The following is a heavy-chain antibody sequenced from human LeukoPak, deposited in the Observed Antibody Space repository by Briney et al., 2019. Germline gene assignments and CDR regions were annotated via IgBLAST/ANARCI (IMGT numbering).Heavy chain of an antibody. V-gene: IGHV3-23*01. J-gene: IGHJ5*02. CDR3: AKDANFDFWSGYYTGNWYDP. CDR2: ISGSGGST. Sequence: GGSLRLSCAVSGFTFSSYAMSWVRRAPGKGLEWVSAISGSGGSTHYADSVKGRFTISRDNSKNTLYLQMNSLRAEDTAVYYCAKDANFDFWSGYYTGNWYDPWGQGTLVIVSS. CDR1: GFTFSSYA. D-gene: IGHD3-3*01.